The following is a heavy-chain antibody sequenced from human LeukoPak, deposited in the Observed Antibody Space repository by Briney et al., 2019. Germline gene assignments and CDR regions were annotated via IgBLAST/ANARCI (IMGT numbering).Heavy chain of an antibody. Sequence: ASVKVSCKASGYTFTGYYMHWVRQAPGQGLEWMGWINPNSGGTNYAQKFQGRVTMTRDTSINTAYMELSRLRSDDTAVYYCARAGIVVVHYEDWEWFDPWGQGTLVTVSS. CDR1: GYTFTGYY. J-gene: IGHJ5*02. CDR3: ARAGIVVVHYEDWEWFDP. D-gene: IGHD2-2*01. V-gene: IGHV1-2*02. CDR2: INPNSGGT.